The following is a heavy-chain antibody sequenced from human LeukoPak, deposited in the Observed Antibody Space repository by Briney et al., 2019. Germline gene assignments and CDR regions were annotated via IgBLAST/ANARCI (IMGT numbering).Heavy chain of an antibody. CDR3: TRHFTYYYDSSGYGDYYFDY. CDR2: IRSKANSYAT. D-gene: IGHD3-22*01. CDR1: GFTFSGSA. J-gene: IGHJ4*02. V-gene: IGHV3-73*01. Sequence: GGSLKLSCAASGFTFSGSAMQRVRQASGKGLEWVGRIRSKANSYATAYAASVKGRFTISRDDSKNTAYLQMNSLKTEDTAVYYCTRHFTYYYDSSGYGDYYFDYWGQGTLVTVSS.